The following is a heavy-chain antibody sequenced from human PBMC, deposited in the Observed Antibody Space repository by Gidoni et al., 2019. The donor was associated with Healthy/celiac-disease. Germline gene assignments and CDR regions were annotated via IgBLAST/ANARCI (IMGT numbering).Heavy chain of an antibody. V-gene: IGHV3-9*01. Sequence: EVQLVESGGGLVQPGRSLRLSCAASGSTFDDYAMHWVRQAPGKGLEWVSGISLNSGSIGYADSVKGRFTISRDNAKNSLYLQMNSLRAEDTALYYCAKDIGGDYYYYFGMDVWGQGTTVTVSS. D-gene: IGHD4-17*01. CDR1: GSTFDDYA. J-gene: IGHJ6*02. CDR3: AKDIGGDYYYYFGMDV. CDR2: ISLNSGSI.